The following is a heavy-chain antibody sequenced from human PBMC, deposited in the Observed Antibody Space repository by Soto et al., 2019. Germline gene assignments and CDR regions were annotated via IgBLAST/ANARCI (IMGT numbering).Heavy chain of an antibody. CDR3: ARAGYYDSSGYYSDYYFDY. CDR1: GFTVSSNY. V-gene: IGHV3-53*01. CDR2: IYSGGST. Sequence: GGSLRLSGAASGFTVSSNYMSWVRQAPGKGLEWVSVIYSGGSTYYADSVKGRFTISRDNSKNTLYLQMNSLRAEDTAVYYCARAGYYDSSGYYSDYYFDYWGQGTLVTVSS. D-gene: IGHD3-22*01. J-gene: IGHJ4*02.